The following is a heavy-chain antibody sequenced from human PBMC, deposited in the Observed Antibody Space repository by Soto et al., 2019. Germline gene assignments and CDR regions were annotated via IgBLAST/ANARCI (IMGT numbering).Heavy chain of an antibody. CDR2: ISRDGSYI. V-gene: IGHV3-30*04. D-gene: IGHD3-3*01. Sequence: AGSLSLSCAASGFTFSRHAIHWVRRTPGRGLEWVLAISRDGSYIYYTDSVKGRFTVSRDNSKNTVFVQMNRLIPDDTALYFCARTRNGGVADSFDSWGQGTRVTV. CDR1: GFTFSRHA. CDR3: ARTRNGGVADSFDS. J-gene: IGHJ5*01.